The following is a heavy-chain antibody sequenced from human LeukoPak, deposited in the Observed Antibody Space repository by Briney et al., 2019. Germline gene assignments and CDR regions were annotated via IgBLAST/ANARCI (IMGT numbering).Heavy chain of an antibody. J-gene: IGHJ4*02. V-gene: IGHV3-23*01. D-gene: IGHD5-12*01. Sequence: GGSLRLSCVVSGFTFSTSGMSWVRQAPGKGLEWVSAITGSGDTTYYADSVKGRFTISRDNSKNTLFLQMNSLRAEDTAVYYCARGPSGYHNTGGQGTLVTVSS. CDR1: GFTFSTSG. CDR3: ARGPSGYHNT. CDR2: ITGSGDTT.